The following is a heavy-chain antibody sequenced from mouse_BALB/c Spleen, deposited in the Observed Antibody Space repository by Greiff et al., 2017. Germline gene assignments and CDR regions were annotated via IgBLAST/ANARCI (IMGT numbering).Heavy chain of an antibody. CDR1: GYTFTSYW. V-gene: IGHV1-69*02. CDR2: IYPSDSYT. Sequence: VQLQQPGAELVRPGASVKLSCKASGYTFTSYWINWVKQRPGQGLEWIGNIYPSDSYTNYNQKFKDKATLTVDKSSSTAYMQLSSPTSEDSAVYYCTRDYGNYDFDYWGQGTTLTVSS. CDR3: TRDYGNYDFDY. J-gene: IGHJ2*01. D-gene: IGHD2-1*01.